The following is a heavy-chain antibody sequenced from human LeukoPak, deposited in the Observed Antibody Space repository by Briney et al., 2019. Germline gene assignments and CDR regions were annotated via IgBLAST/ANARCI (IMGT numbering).Heavy chain of an antibody. CDR1: GYTFTNYY. V-gene: IGHV1-46*01. CDR3: ARARPALNWFDP. CDR2: INPSGGST. J-gene: IGHJ5*02. Sequence: ASVKVSCKASGYTFTNYYMHWVRQAPGQELEWMGIINPSGGSTSYAQKFQGRVTMTRDMSTSTVYMELSSLRSEDTAVYYCARARPALNWFDPWGQGTLVTVSS.